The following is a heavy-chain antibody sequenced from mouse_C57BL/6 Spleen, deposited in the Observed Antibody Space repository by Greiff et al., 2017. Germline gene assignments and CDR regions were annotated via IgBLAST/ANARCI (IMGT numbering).Heavy chain of an antibody. CDR3: ARLGYYSNYVGAMDY. CDR1: GYTFTSYW. V-gene: IGHV1-50*01. J-gene: IGHJ4*01. CDR2: IDPSDSYT. Sequence: QVQLQQPGAELVKPGASVKLSCKASGYTFTSYWMQWVKQRPGQGLEWIGEIDPSDSYTNYNQKFKGKATLTVDTSSSTAYMQLSSLTSEDSAVYYCARLGYYSNYVGAMDYWGQGTSVTVSS. D-gene: IGHD2-5*01.